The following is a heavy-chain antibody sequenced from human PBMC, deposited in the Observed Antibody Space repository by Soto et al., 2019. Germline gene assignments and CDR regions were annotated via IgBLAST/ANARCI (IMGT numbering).Heavy chain of an antibody. Sequence: PSETLSLTCTVSGGSISSYYWSWIRQPPGKGLEWIGYIYYSGSTNYNPSLKSRVTISVDTSKNQFSLKLSSVTAADTAVYYCARARYDYIWGSYRTALSYYFDYWGQGTLVTVSS. CDR2: IYYSGST. CDR1: GGSISSYY. CDR3: ARARYDYIWGSYRTALSYYFDY. D-gene: IGHD3-16*02. V-gene: IGHV4-59*01. J-gene: IGHJ4*02.